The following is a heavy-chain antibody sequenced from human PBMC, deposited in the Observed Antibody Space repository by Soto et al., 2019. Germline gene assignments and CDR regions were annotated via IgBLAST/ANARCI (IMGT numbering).Heavy chain of an antibody. V-gene: IGHV4-39*01. J-gene: IGHJ5*02. CDR1: GGSINDFAYY. D-gene: IGHD3-16*01. CDR2: VYHNENT. Sequence: QLHPQESGPGLVRPSETLSLTCTVSGGSINDFAYYWGWIRQPPGKGLEWIGTVYHNENTYYTPSLKSRVTISVDTAKNQFSLNLRSVTAADTAIYFCARRERYYGSPGWFDPWGQGALVTVSS. CDR3: ARRERYYGSPGWFDP.